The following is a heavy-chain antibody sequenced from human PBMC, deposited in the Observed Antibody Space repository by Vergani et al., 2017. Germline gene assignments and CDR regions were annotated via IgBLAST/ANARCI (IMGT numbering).Heavy chain of an antibody. Sequence: QLQLQQSGPGLVKPSETLFLTCTVSADSISSGSYYLGWIRQPPGKSLEWIGSIYYSGLTYYNPSLKSRVAISVDTSKNQLSLKVTSVTAADTAVYCCARQRPGSGWSPGDFDDWGQGILVTVSS. CDR1: ADSISSGSYY. V-gene: IGHV4-39*01. J-gene: IGHJ4*02. CDR2: IYYSGLT. D-gene: IGHD6-19*01. CDR3: ARQRPGSGWSPGDFDD.